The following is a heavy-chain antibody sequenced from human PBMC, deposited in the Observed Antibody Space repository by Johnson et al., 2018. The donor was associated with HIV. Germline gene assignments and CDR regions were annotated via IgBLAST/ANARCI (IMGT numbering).Heavy chain of an antibody. J-gene: IGHJ3*02. V-gene: IGHV3-30*02. CDR3: AKAPGTGGWGASDI. D-gene: IGHD1-14*01. CDR2: IRYDGSDK. CDR1: GFTFDDYA. Sequence: VQLVESGGGLVKPGGSLRLSCAASGFTFDDYAMHWVRQAPGKGLEWVAFIRYDGSDKHYADSVKGRFTISRDNSKNTVYLQTNSLRAEDSAVYYCAKAPGTGGWGASDIWGRGTMVTVSS.